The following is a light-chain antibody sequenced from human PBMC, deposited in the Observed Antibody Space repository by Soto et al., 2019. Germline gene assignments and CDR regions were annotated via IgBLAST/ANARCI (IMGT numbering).Light chain of an antibody. J-gene: IGKJ1*01. V-gene: IGKV1-5*03. Sequence: DIQMTQSPSTLSASVGDRVTITCRASQSISGWLAWYQQKPGKAPKLLIYKASSLKSGVPSRFSGSGSGTEFILTIRSLQPDDSATYYCQQYHSFPVTFGQGTKVEI. CDR3: QQYHSFPVT. CDR1: QSISGW. CDR2: KAS.